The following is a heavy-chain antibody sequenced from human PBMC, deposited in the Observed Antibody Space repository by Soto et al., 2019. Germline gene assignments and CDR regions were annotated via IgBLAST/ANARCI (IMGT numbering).Heavy chain of an antibody. J-gene: IGHJ4*02. Sequence: SATLSLTCTVSGGSISSYYWSWIRQPPGKGLEWIGYIYYSGSTNYNHSLKSRVTISVDTSKNQFSLKLSSVTAADTAVYYCARAVWSGYYAGPKAFDYWGQGTLVTVSS. V-gene: IGHV4-59*01. CDR3: ARAVWSGYYAGPKAFDY. D-gene: IGHD3-3*01. CDR2: IYYSGST. CDR1: GGSISSYY.